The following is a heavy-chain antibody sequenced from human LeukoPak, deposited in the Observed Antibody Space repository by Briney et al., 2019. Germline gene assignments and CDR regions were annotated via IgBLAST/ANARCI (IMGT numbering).Heavy chain of an antibody. Sequence: GGSLRLSCAASGFTFSSYSMNWVRQAPGKGLEWVSSISSSSSYIYYADSVKGRFTISRDNSKNTLYLQMNSLRAEDTAVYYCAKDVGSSSWYPGPFDYWGQGTLVTASS. J-gene: IGHJ4*02. CDR2: ISSSSSYI. V-gene: IGHV3-21*04. D-gene: IGHD6-13*01. CDR3: AKDVGSSSWYPGPFDY. CDR1: GFTFSSYS.